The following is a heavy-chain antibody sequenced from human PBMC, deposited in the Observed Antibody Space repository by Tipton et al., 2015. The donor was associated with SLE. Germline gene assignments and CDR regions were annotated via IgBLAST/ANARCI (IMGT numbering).Heavy chain of an antibody. V-gene: IGHV4-39*01. Sequence: TLSLTCAVYGGSFSSSSYYWGWIRQPPGRGLEWIGSIYYSGSTYYNPSLKSRVTISVDTSKNQFSLKLSSVTAADTAVYYCASRTYYDFWSGDAFDIWGQGTMVTVSS. J-gene: IGHJ3*02. CDR2: IYYSGST. CDR3: ASRTYYDFWSGDAFDI. D-gene: IGHD3-3*01. CDR1: GGSFSSSSYY.